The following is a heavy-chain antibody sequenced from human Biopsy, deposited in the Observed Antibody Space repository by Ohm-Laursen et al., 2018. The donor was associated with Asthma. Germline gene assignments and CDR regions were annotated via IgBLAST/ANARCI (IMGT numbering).Heavy chain of an antibody. Sequence: GSLRLSCTASGFAVSRDYMFWVRQAPGKGLEWVSVIYSGGTSHTADSVRGRFTISRDFSKNTLHLQMHSLRVEDTAVYYCARDSYSSGLYDDFESWGQGTLVTVSS. CDR2: IYSGGTS. CDR1: GFAVSRDY. V-gene: IGHV3-53*01. J-gene: IGHJ4*02. CDR3: ARDSYSSGLYDDFES. D-gene: IGHD6-19*01.